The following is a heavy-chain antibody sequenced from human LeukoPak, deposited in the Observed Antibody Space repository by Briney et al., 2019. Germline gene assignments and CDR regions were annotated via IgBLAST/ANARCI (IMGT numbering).Heavy chain of an antibody. D-gene: IGHD6-13*01. V-gene: IGHV4-31*03. CDR1: GGSISSGGYY. J-gene: IGHJ3*02. CDR2: IYYSGST. Sequence: SQTLSLTCTVSGGSISSGGYYWSWIRQHPGKGLEWIGYIYYSGSTYYNPSLKSRVTISVDTSKNQFSLKLSSVTDADTAVYYCARDLGAAAGLAFDIWGQGTMVTVSS. CDR3: ARDLGAAAGLAFDI.